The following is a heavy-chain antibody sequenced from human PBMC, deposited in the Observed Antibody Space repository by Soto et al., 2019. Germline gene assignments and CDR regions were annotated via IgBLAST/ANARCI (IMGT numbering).Heavy chain of an antibody. Sequence: GGSLRLSCAASGFTFSSYSMNWVRQAPGKGLEWVSSISSSSSYIYYADSVKGRFTISRDNAKNSLYLQMNSLRAEDTAVYYCAREDRDNWNDVSWFDPWGQGTMVTVSS. J-gene: IGHJ5*02. CDR1: GFTFSSYS. V-gene: IGHV3-21*01. CDR2: ISSSSSYI. D-gene: IGHD1-20*01. CDR3: AREDRDNWNDVSWFDP.